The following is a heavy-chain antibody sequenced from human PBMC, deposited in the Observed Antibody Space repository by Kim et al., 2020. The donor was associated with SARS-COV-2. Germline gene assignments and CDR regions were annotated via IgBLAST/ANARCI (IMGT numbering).Heavy chain of an antibody. CDR2: VSYSGET. CDR3: ARYSNSDWSLRH. Sequence: SETLSLTCTVSGGSISSSGYLWTWIRQSQGMGLEWLASVSYSGETYYNPSLRSRGTISKDTSKNQFSLKLSSVTAADTAGYYCARYSNSDWSLRHWGQGT. V-gene: IGHV4-39*07. CDR1: GGSISSSGYL. D-gene: IGHD3-9*01. J-gene: IGHJ4*02.